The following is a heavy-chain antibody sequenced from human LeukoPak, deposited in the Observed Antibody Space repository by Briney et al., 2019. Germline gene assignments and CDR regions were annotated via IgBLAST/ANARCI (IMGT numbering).Heavy chain of an antibody. V-gene: IGHV4-39*07. J-gene: IGHJ5*02. CDR3: ARKVGAAPGLWFDP. CDR1: GGSISSSSYY. D-gene: IGHD1-26*01. Sequence: SETLSLTCTVSGGSISSSSYYWGWIRQPPGKGLEWIGSIYYSGSTYYNPSLKSRVTISVDTSKNQFSLKLSSVTAADTAVYYCARKVGAAPGLWFDPWGQGTLVTVSS. CDR2: IYYSGST.